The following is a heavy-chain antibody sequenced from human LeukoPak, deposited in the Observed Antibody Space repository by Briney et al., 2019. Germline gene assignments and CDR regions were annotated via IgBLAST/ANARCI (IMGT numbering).Heavy chain of an antibody. Sequence: AASVKVSCKASGYTFTSYDINWVRQATGQGLEWMGWMNPNSGNTGYAQKFQGRVTMTRNTSISTAYMELSSLRSEDTAVYYCARDSDYYDSSGYYNDHDAFDIWGQGTMVTVSS. V-gene: IGHV1-8*01. D-gene: IGHD3-22*01. CDR1: GYTFTSYD. CDR2: MNPNSGNT. J-gene: IGHJ3*02. CDR3: ARDSDYYDSSGYYNDHDAFDI.